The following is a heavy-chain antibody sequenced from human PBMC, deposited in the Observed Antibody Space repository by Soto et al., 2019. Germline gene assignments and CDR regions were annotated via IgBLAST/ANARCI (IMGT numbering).Heavy chain of an antibody. CDR3: TRSTVTKSYYYYGMDV. D-gene: IGHD4-17*01. Sequence: PXGSLRLSCAASGFTFSGSAMHWVRQASGKGLEWVGRIRSKANSYATAYAASVKGRFTISRDDSKNTAYLQMNSLKTEDTAVYYCTRSTVTKSYYYYGMDVWGQGTTVTVSS. J-gene: IGHJ6*02. CDR2: IRSKANSYAT. V-gene: IGHV3-73*01. CDR1: GFTFSGSA.